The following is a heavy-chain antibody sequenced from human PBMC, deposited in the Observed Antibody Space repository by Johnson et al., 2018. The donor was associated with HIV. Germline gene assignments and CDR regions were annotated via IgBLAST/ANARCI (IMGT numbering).Heavy chain of an antibody. J-gene: IGHJ3*02. CDR2: ISDDGSNK. CDR1: QFIFSNYY. V-gene: IGHV3-30*18. Sequence: VQLVESGGGLAKPAWSPRLSCAASQFIFSNYYMNCVRQAPGKGLEWVAVISDDGSNKYYGDSVKGRFTISRDYSKNTLYLQMNSLRAEDTAVYYCAKFVGAGSYDAFDIWGQGTMVTVSS. CDR3: AKFVGAGSYDAFDI. D-gene: IGHD1-26*01.